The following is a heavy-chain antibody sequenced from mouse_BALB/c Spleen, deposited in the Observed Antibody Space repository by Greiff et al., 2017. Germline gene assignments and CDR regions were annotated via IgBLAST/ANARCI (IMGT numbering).Heavy chain of an antibody. D-gene: IGHD1-1*01. CDR3: ARNWGYGSSYGFAY. CDR1: GFSLTSYG. CDR2: IWIGGST. J-gene: IGHJ3*01. Sequence: LQESGPGLVQPSQSLSITCTVSGFSLTSYGVHWVRQSPGKGLEWLGVIWIGGSTDYNAAFISRLSISKDNSKSQVFFKMNSLQADDTAIYYCARNWGYGSSYGFAYWGQGTLVTVSA. V-gene: IGHV2-4-1*01.